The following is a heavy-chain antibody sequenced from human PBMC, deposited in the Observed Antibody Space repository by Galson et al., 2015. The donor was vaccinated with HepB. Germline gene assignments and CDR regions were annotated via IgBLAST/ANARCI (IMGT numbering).Heavy chain of an antibody. D-gene: IGHD6-19*01. CDR3: ARVGVGQWLVRGRLDY. CDR2: ISHSGST. J-gene: IGHJ4*02. V-gene: IGHV4-34*01. Sequence: ETLSLTCVVHGGSFSDYYWGWIRQPLGKGLEWIGEISHSGSTIYNPSLKSRVAISIDPSKNQFSLNLTSVTAADTAIYYCARVGVGQWLVRGRLDYWGLGTLITVSS. CDR1: GGSFSDYY.